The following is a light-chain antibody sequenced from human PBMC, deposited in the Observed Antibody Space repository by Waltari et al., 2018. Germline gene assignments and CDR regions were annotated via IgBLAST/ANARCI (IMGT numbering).Light chain of an antibody. Sequence: QSALTQPTSVSGSPGQSITISCTGTIRDVGFYNYVSWYQQYPCKVPRLLIYDVSERPSGISSRFSGSKSGNTASLTISGLQADDEADYYCNSYTGSSSWVFGGGTKLTVL. CDR3: NSYTGSSSWV. J-gene: IGLJ3*02. CDR1: IRDVGFYNY. CDR2: DVS. V-gene: IGLV2-14*01.